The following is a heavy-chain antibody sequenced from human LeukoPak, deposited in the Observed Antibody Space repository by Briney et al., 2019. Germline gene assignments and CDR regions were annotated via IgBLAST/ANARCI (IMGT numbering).Heavy chain of an antibody. V-gene: IGHV3-21*01. D-gene: IGHD3-3*01. J-gene: IGHJ5*02. CDR2: ISSSSGYI. CDR3: ARDSAGSTYYPYNWFDP. CDR1: GFTFSTYT. Sequence: PGGSLRLSCAASGFTFSTYTMNWVRQAPGKGLEWVSSISSSSGYIYYADSVKGRFRDNAKNSLYLQMNSLRAEDTAVYYCARDSAGSTYYPYNWFDPWGQGTLVTVCS.